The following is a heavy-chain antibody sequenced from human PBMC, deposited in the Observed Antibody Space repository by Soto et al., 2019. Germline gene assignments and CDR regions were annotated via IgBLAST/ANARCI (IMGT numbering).Heavy chain of an antibody. CDR1: GFTFSTFD. Sequence: GGSLRLSCAASGFTFSTFDIHWVRQAPGKGLEWVSGIGTLSDTFYAASVQGRFTISRQNAKNSVYLQMNSLRAGDTAFYYCARGRSFSYDSTPPPMFDPWGQGTPVTVSS. J-gene: IGHJ5*02. CDR2: IGTLSDT. CDR3: ARGRSFSYDSTPPPMFDP. D-gene: IGHD3-10*01. V-gene: IGHV3-13*01.